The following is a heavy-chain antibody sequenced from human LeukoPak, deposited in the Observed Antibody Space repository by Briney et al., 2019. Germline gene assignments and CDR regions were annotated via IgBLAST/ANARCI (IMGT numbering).Heavy chain of an antibody. Sequence: ASVKVSCKASGGTFSSYAISWVRQAPGQGLEWMGGIIPIFGTANYAQKFQGRVTITADESTSTAYMELSSLRSEDTAVYYCARTGGNRGPFDYWGQGTLVIVSS. D-gene: IGHD4-23*01. CDR3: ARTGGNRGPFDY. V-gene: IGHV1-69*13. J-gene: IGHJ4*02. CDR1: GGTFSSYA. CDR2: IIPIFGTA.